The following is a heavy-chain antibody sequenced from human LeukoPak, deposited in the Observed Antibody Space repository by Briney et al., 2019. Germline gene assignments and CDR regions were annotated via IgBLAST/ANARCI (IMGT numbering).Heavy chain of an antibody. D-gene: IGHD6-19*01. CDR2: INPNSGGT. Sequence: VASVKVSCKASGYTFTGYYMHWVRQAPGQGLEWRGWINPNSGGTNYAQKFQGRVTMTRETFISTAYMELSRLRSDDTAVYYCARSIAVAGTVADDWGQGTLVTVSS. V-gene: IGHV1-2*02. J-gene: IGHJ4*02. CDR1: GYTFTGYY. CDR3: ARSIAVAGTVADD.